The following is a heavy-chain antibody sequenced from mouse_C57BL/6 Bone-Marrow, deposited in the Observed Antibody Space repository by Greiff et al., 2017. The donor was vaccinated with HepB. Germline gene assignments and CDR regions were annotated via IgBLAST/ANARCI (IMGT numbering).Heavy chain of an antibody. CDR3: ARDWDGSSYGYFDV. J-gene: IGHJ1*03. D-gene: IGHD1-1*01. V-gene: IGHV5-4*01. CDR2: ISDGGSYT. CDR1: GFTFSSYA. Sequence: EVKLVESGGGLVKPGGSLKLSCAASGFTFSSYAMSWVRQTPEKRLEWVATISDGGSYTYYPDNVKGRFTISRDNAKNNLYLQMSHLKSEDTAMYYCARDWDGSSYGYFDVWGTGTTVTVSS.